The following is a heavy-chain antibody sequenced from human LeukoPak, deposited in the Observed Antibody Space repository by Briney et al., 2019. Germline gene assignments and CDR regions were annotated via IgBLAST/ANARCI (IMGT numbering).Heavy chain of an antibody. CDR2: IYTSGST. J-gene: IGHJ4*02. CDR3: ARFSLTTTMGVDY. V-gene: IGHV4-61*02. Sequence: SQTLSLTCTVSGGSISSGSYYWSWIRQPAGKGLEWIGRIYTSGSTNYNPSLKSRVTISVDTSKNQFSLKLSSVTAADTAVYYCARFSLTTTMGVDYWGQGTLVTVSS. CDR1: GGSISSGSYY. D-gene: IGHD5-24*01.